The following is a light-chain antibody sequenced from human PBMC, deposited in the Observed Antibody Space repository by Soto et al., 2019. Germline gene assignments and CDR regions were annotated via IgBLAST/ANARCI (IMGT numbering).Light chain of an antibody. J-gene: IGLJ1*01. V-gene: IGLV1-40*01. CDR2: GTS. CDR3: SSYTSSSTQV. CDR1: NSNIGTGFD. Sequence: QSVLTQPPSVSGAPGQRVTIACTGNNSNIGTGFDVHWYRHFPGAAPKLLLSGTSHRPSGVPDRFSGSKSGTSASLAITGLQADDEADYYCSSYTSSSTQVFGTGTKVTVL.